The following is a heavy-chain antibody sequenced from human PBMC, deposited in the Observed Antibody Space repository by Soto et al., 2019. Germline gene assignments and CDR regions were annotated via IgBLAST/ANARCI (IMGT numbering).Heavy chain of an antibody. J-gene: IGHJ4*02. CDR2: INHSGST. CDR3: ARVGGRVDY. D-gene: IGHD3-10*01. CDR1: GGSFSGYY. V-gene: IGHV4-34*01. Sequence: SLTLSLSCAVYGGSFSGYYWSWIRQPPGKGLEWIGEINHSGSTNYNPSLKSRVTISVDTSKNQFSLKLSSVTAADTAVYYCARVGGRVDYWGQGTLVTVSS.